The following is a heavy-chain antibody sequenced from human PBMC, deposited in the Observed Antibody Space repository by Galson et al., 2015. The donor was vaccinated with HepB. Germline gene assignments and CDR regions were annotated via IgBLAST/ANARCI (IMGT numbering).Heavy chain of an antibody. CDR2: VNTNTGTP. V-gene: IGHV7-4-1*02. CDR1: GYTFTSYV. CDR3: ARVTSIYDFSSRAYSYYYYGMDV. J-gene: IGHJ6*02. Sequence: SVKVSCKASGYTFTSYVINWVRQAPGQGLEWMGRVNTNTGTPTYAQGFTGRFVFSLDTSVSTAYLQISSLKTEDTAVYYCARVTSIYDFSSRAYSYYYYGMDVWGQGTTVAVSS. D-gene: IGHD6-19*01.